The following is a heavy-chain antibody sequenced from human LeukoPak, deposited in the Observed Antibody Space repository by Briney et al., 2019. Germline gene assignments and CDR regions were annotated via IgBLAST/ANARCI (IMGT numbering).Heavy chain of an antibody. J-gene: IGHJ5*02. D-gene: IGHD2-15*01. V-gene: IGHV1-69*10. Sequence: SVKVSCKASGYTFTGYYMHWVRQAPGQGLEWMGWIIPILGIANYAQKFQGRVTITADKSTSTAYMELSSLRSEDTAVYYCARVGYCSGGSCYDGYNWFDPWGQGTLVNVSS. CDR1: GYTFTGYY. CDR3: ARVGYCSGGSCYDGYNWFDP. CDR2: IIPILGIA.